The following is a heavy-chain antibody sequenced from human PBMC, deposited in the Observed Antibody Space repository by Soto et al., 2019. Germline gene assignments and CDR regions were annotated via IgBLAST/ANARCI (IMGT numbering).Heavy chain of an antibody. D-gene: IGHD5-18*01. CDR1: GFTFTNYA. Sequence: EVHLLEFGGGLVQPGGSLRLSCAASGFTFTNYAMNWVRQAPGKGLEWVSGITGGGGRTFYADSVKGRFTISRDNSKNTVYLQMNNVRADDTAVYYCAKEYSSVSRGSFDYRGQGALVTVSS. V-gene: IGHV3-23*01. CDR3: AKEYSSVSRGSFDY. J-gene: IGHJ4*02. CDR2: ITGGGGRT.